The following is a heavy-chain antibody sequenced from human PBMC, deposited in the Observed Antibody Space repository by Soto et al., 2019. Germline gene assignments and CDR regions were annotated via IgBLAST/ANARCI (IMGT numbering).Heavy chain of an antibody. CDR2: IYHSGSI. J-gene: IGHJ3*02. Sequence: SETLSLTCTVSNASISSRKWWTWVRQTPGKGQEWIGEIYHSGSINHNPSLKSRVTMSVDKSNNQFSLKMTSVTVADTAVYYCASKFGELLADAFDIWGQGTVVT. CDR1: NASISSRKW. CDR3: ASKFGELLADAFDI. D-gene: IGHD3-10*01. V-gene: IGHV4-4*02.